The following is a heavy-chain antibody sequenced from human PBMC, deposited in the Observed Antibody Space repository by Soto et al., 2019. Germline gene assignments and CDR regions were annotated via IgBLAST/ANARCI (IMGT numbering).Heavy chain of an antibody. D-gene: IGHD2-2*01. J-gene: IGHJ6*04. Sequence: EVQLLESGGGLVQPGGSLRLSCAASGFTFSSYAMSWGRQAPGKGLEWVSAISGSGGSTYYADFVKGRFTISRENSKNTLYLQMNSLRAEDTAVYYCAKDRVVVVPAYTHYYYYGMDVWGKGTTVTVYS. CDR1: GFTFSSYA. CDR2: ISGSGGST. V-gene: IGHV3-23*01. CDR3: AKDRVVVVPAYTHYYYYGMDV.